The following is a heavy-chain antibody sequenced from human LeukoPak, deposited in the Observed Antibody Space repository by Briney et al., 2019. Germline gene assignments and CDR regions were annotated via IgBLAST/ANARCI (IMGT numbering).Heavy chain of an antibody. Sequence: GASVKVSCKASGYTFTSYGISWVRQAPGQGLEWMGWISAYNGNTNYAQKLQGRVTMTTDTSTSTAYMELRSLRSDDTAVYYCARLSATRFSYYHYYMDVWGKGTTVTVSS. CDR1: GYTFTSYG. CDR3: ARLSATRFSYYHYYMDV. V-gene: IGHV1-18*01. J-gene: IGHJ6*03. CDR2: ISAYNGNT. D-gene: IGHD1-26*01.